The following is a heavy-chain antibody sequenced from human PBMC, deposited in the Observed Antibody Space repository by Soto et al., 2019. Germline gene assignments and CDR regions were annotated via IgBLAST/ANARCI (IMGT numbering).Heavy chain of an antibody. CDR3: ARVSSTGIDYGDNKLSWYFNL. CDR1: GGTFSSYA. D-gene: IGHD4-17*01. J-gene: IGHJ2*01. V-gene: IGHV1-69*01. CDR2: IIPLFGTT. Sequence: QVQLVQSGAEVKKPGSSVKVSCKASGGTFSSYAFSWVRQAPGQGLEWMGGIIPLFGTTNYAQMFQGRVTITADESTSTAYMELSSLRSEDTAVYYCARVSSTGIDYGDNKLSWYFNLWGRGTLVTVSS.